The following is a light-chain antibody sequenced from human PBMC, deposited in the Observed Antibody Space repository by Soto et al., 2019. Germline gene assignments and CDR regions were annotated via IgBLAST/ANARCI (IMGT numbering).Light chain of an antibody. CDR2: AAS. J-gene: IGKJ4*01. Sequence: DIQLTQSPSVMSASVGDRVTITCLARQGFSSNLAWYQQNPGKAPKLLIYAASSLQSGVPSRFSGSGSGTEFTLTISSLQPEDFATYSCQQRNSYPPRTFGGGNKVEIK. CDR3: QQRNSYPPRT. V-gene: IGKV1-9*01. CDR1: QGFSSN.